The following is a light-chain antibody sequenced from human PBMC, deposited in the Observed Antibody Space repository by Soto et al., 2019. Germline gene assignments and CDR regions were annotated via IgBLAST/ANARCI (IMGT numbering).Light chain of an antibody. V-gene: IGLV3-21*02. J-gene: IGLJ3*02. CDR2: NGR. CDR1: NIGTKG. CDR3: QVRESPSDHSVV. Sequence: SYELTQPPSVSVAPGQTASMTCGGDNIGTKGVHWYQQKPGQAPELVVYNGRDRPSGIPERFSGSNSGNTATLTITRVEAGDEADFYCQVRESPSDHSVVFGGGTQLTVL.